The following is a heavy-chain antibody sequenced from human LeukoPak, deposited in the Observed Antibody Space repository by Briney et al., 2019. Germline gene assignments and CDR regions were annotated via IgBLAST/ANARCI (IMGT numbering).Heavy chain of an antibody. J-gene: IGHJ4*02. V-gene: IGHV3-7*04. D-gene: IGHD3-10*01. CDR3: VRESVYGSRSYYSY. CDR2: IKQDGSEK. CDR1: GFTFSSYW. Sequence: PGGSLRLSCAASGFTFSSYWMSWVRQAPGKGLEWVANIKQDGSEKFYVDSVKGRFTISRDNAKSSLYLQMNSLRAEDTAVYFCVRESVYGSRSYYSYWSQGTLVTVSS.